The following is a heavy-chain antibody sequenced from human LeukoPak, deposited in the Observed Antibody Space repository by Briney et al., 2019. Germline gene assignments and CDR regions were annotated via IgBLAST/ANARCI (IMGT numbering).Heavy chain of an antibody. V-gene: IGHV3-53*01. CDR3: AREKQLGAFDI. Sequence: GGSLRLSCAASGFTVSSNYMSWVRQAPGKGLEWVSVIYSGGSTYYADSVKGRFTISRDNSKNTLYLQMNSLRAEDTVVYYCAREKQLGAFDIWGQGTMVTVSS. CDR1: GFTVSSNY. J-gene: IGHJ3*02. D-gene: IGHD6-6*01. CDR2: IYSGGST.